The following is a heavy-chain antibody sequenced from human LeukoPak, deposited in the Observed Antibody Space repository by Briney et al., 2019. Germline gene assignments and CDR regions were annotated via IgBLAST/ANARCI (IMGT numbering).Heavy chain of an antibody. CDR2: ISGSGGGT. CDR1: GFTFSSYA. V-gene: IGHV3-23*01. Sequence: RGSLRLSCAPSGFTFSSYAMSWVRQAPEKRLEWVSTISGSGGGTYYADSVKGRFTISRDDSKNTLYLQMNSLRAEDTAVYYCVKDLGRYRNNCFDYWGQGTLVTVSS. J-gene: IGHJ4*02. CDR3: VKDLGRYRNNCFDY. D-gene: IGHD1-26*01.